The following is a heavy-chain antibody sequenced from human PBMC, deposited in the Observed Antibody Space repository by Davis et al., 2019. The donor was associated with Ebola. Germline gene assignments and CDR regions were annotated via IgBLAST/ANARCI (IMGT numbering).Heavy chain of an antibody. CDR2: ICYSGST. Sequence: MPSETLSLTCTVSGGSISSSSYYWGWIRQPPGKGLEWIGSICYSGSTYYNPSLKSRVTISVDTSKNQFSLKLSSVTAADTAVYYCARQEGGSYPYWGQGTLVTVSS. CDR1: GGSISSSSYY. D-gene: IGHD1-26*01. J-gene: IGHJ4*02. V-gene: IGHV4-39*01. CDR3: ARQEGGSYPY.